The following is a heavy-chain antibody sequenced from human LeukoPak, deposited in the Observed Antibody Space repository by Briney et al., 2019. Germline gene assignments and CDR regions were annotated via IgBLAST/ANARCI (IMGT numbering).Heavy chain of an antibody. V-gene: IGHV3-49*04. CDR1: GFTFADHL. D-gene: IGHD3-10*01. CDR2: IKTKASGGTA. CDR3: IGGWFGES. Sequence: PGGSLRLSCTASGFTFADHLMSWVRQAPGKGLEWVGFIKTKASGGTAEYAASVKGRFTISRDDSKSIAYLQMNSLKSEDTAFYYCIGGWFGESWGQGTLVTVSS. J-gene: IGHJ4*02.